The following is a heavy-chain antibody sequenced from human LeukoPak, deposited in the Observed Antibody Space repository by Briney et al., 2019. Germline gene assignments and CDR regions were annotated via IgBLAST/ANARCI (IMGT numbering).Heavy chain of an antibody. CDR2: ISYDGSNK. CDR3: AGEKPTTLDAPFFDY. Sequence: PGGSLRLSCAASGFTFSSYGMHWVRQAPGKGLEWVAVISYDGSNKYFADSVKGRFTISRDNSKNTLYLQMNSLRAEDTAVYYCAGEKPTTLDAPFFDYWGQGTLVTVSS. J-gene: IGHJ4*02. CDR1: GFTFSSYG. D-gene: IGHD1-1*01. V-gene: IGHV3-30*03.